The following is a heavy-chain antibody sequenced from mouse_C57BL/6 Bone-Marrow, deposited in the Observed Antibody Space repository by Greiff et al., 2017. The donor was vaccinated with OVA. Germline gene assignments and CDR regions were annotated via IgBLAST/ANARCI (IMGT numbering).Heavy chain of an antibody. CDR2: ISTYYGDA. CDR1: GYTFPDYA. V-gene: IGHV1-67*01. CDR3: ARRGSNYGVDY. J-gene: IGHJ4*01. D-gene: IGHD2-5*01. Sequence: QVHVKQSGPELVRPGVSVKISCKGSGYTFPDYAMHWVKQSHAKSLEWIGVISTYYGDASYNQKFKDKATMTVDKSSSTAYMELARLTSEDSAVYYCARRGSNYGVDYWGQGTSVTVSS.